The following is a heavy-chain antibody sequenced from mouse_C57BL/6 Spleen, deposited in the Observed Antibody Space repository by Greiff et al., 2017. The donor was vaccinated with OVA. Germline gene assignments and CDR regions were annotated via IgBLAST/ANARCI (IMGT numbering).Heavy chain of an antibody. Sequence: KQRPGQGLEWIGRIHPSDSDTNYNQKFKGKATLTVDKSSSTAYMQLSSLTSEDSAVYYCAIGGLLLDYWGQGTTLTVSS. J-gene: IGHJ2*01. CDR2: IHPSDSDT. D-gene: IGHD2-3*01. CDR3: AIGGLLLDY. V-gene: IGHV1-74*01.